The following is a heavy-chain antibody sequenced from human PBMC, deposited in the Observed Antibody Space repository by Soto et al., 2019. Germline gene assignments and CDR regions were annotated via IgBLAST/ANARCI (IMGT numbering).Heavy chain of an antibody. CDR1: GYTFTGYY. D-gene: IGHD1-7*01. CDR3: ARGISITGTFDWFDP. V-gene: IGHV1-2*04. CDR2: INPNSGGT. Sequence: QVQLVQSGAEVKKPGASVKVSCKASGYTFTGYYMHWVRQAPGQGLEWMGWINPNSGGTNYAQKFQVWVTMTRDTSISTAYMELSRLRSDDTAVYYCARGISITGTFDWFDPWGQGTLVTVSS. J-gene: IGHJ5*02.